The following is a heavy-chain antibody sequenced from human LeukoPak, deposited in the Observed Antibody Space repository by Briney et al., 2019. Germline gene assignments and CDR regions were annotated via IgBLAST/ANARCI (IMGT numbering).Heavy chain of an antibody. J-gene: IGHJ4*02. Sequence: GGSLRLSCAASGFTFSSYEMNWVRQAPGKGLEWVSYISTTGSSIHYADSVKGRFTISRDNAKNSLYLQMNSLRAEDTALYYCARDYYGDSYFDYWGQGTLVTVSS. D-gene: IGHD4-17*01. CDR2: ISTTGSSI. CDR3: ARDYYGDSYFDY. V-gene: IGHV3-48*03. CDR1: GFTFSSYE.